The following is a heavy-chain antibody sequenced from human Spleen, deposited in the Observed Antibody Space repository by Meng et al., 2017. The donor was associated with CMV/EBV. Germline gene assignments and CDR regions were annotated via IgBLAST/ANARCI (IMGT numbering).Heavy chain of an antibody. CDR2: IYSGGST. CDR3: GVDIVVVPAAIRLAPGIDY. Sequence: GESLKISCAASGFTVSSNYMSWVRQAPGKGLEWVSVIYSGGSTYYADSVKGRFTISRDNSKNTLYLQMNSLRAEDTAVYYCGVDIVVVPAAIRLAPGIDYWGQGTLVTVSS. J-gene: IGHJ4*02. D-gene: IGHD2-2*02. CDR1: GFTVSSNY. V-gene: IGHV3-53*05.